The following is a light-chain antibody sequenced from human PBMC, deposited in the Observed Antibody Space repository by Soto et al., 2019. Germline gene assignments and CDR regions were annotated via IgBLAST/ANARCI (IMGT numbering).Light chain of an antibody. CDR3: QQYGSSPWT. CDR1: QSVSSSY. J-gene: IGKJ1*01. Sequence: EIVLTQSPGTLSLSPGERVTLSCRASQSVSSSYLAWYQQKPGQAPRLLIYVASSRATGIPDRFSGSGSGTDFTLTISRLEPEDFAVYYCQQYGSSPWTFGQGTKVEI. CDR2: VAS. V-gene: IGKV3-20*01.